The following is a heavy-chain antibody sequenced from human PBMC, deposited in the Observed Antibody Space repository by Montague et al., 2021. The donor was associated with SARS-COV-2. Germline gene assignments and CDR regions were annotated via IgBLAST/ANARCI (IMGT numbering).Heavy chain of an antibody. V-gene: IGHV4-39*02. Sequence: SETLSLTCTVSGGSISTYYYWGWFRQPPGKGLEWIGGIYYDGSTYYNPSLNSRVTISLDTSMNHFSLQLSSMTAADTAVYYCSRDQGVYCIAGSSYNFDYWGQGTLVTVSS. CDR1: GGSISTYYY. CDR2: IYYDGST. D-gene: IGHD2-15*01. J-gene: IGHJ4*02. CDR3: SRDQGVYCIAGSSYNFDY.